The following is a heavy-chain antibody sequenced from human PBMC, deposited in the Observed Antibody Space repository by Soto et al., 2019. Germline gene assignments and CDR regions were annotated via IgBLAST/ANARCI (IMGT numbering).Heavy chain of an antibody. CDR1: GFLISSGNY. CDR3: ARARWYDAFDV. CDR2: IFHGGNT. V-gene: IGHV4-38-2*01. Sequence: KASETLSLTCAVSGFLISSGNYWGWIRKPPGKGLEWIGSIFHGGNTYYNPSLKSRVTISVDMPKNQFSLKLNSVTAADTAVYYCARARWYDAFDVWGQGTVVTVSS. D-gene: IGHD2-15*01. J-gene: IGHJ3*01.